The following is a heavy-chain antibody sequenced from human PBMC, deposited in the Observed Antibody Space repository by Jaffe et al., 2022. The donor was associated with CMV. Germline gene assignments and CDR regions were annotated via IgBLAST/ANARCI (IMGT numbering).Heavy chain of an antibody. CDR2: IGANGAAT. CDR1: EFALSDHA. CDR3: ARNKTWDGMDV. J-gene: IGHJ6*02. Sequence: EVQLLESGGGLVQPGGSLRLSCAASEFALSDHAMSWVRQAPGKGLEWVSAIGANGAATYYAASVKGRFTISRDNFKNTVYLYMTRLSAEDTALYYCARNKTWDGMDVWGLGTTVTVSS. V-gene: IGHV3-23*01. D-gene: IGHD1-1*01.